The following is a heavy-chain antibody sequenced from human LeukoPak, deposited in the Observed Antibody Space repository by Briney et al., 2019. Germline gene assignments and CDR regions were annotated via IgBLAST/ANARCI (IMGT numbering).Heavy chain of an antibody. Sequence: SETLSLTCAVYGGSFSGYYWSWIRQPPGKGLEGIGEINHSGSTNYNPSLKSRVTISVDTSKNQCSLKLSSVTAADTAVYYCARDYYGSGSRIDYWGQGTLVTVSS. CDR1: GGSFSGYY. CDR3: ARDYYGSGSRIDY. CDR2: INHSGST. D-gene: IGHD3-10*01. V-gene: IGHV4-34*01. J-gene: IGHJ4*02.